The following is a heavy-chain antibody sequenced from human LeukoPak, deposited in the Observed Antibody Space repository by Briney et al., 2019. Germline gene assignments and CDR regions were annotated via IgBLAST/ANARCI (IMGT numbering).Heavy chain of an antibody. J-gene: IGHJ3*02. V-gene: IGHV3-53*01. CDR1: GFTVSSNY. CDR2: IYSGGST. D-gene: IGHD3-22*01. Sequence: PGGSLRLSCAASGFTVSSNYMSWVRQAPGKGLEWVSAIYSGGSTYYADSVKSRFTIPRDNSKNTLYLQMNSLRAEDTAVYYCARVAYYDSSGDAFDIWGQGTMVTVSS. CDR3: ARVAYYDSSGDAFDI.